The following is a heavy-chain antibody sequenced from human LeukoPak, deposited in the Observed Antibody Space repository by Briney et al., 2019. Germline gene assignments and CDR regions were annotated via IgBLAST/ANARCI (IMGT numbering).Heavy chain of an antibody. CDR1: GFTSYY. J-gene: IGHJ4*02. Sequence: GASVKVSCKASGFTSYYMYWVRQAPGQGLEWIGIINPSGDSTFYAQKFQGRVTVTRDTSTSTVYMELSSLTSEDTAVYFCAREKTGDVDYWGQGTLVTVSS. CDR2: INPSGDST. D-gene: IGHD7-27*01. V-gene: IGHV1-46*01. CDR3: AREKTGDVDY.